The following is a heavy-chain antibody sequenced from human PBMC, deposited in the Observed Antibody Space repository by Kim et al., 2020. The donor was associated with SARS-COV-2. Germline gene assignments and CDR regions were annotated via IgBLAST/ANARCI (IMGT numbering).Heavy chain of an antibody. D-gene: IGHD3-3*01. Sequence: AYSVKGRFTIARDNANNTQYLHMNSLRAEDTAVYYGARAHDLCSISGMDVWGQGTTVTVSS. J-gene: IGHJ6*02. V-gene: IGHV3-66*01. CDR3: ARAHDLCSISGMDV.